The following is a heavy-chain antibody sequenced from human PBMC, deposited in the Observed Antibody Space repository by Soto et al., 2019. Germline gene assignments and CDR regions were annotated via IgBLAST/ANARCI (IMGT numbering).Heavy chain of an antibody. J-gene: IGHJ4*02. D-gene: IGHD6-19*01. CDR3: ARDPSGIAVML. CDR1: GGSISSYY. CDR2: IYYSGST. V-gene: IGHV4-59*01. Sequence: PSETLSLTCTVSGGSISSYYWSWIRQPPGKGLEWIGYIYYSGSTNYNPSLKSRVTISVDTSKNQFSLKLSSVTAADTAVYYCARDPSGIAVMLWGQGTLVTVSS.